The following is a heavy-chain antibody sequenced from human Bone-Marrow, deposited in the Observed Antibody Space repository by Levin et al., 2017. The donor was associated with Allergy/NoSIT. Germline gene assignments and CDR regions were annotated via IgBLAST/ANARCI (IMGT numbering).Heavy chain of an antibody. CDR3: ASAVGGPGSFYYFDY. Sequence: GESLKISCVVSGFNFSDYGKHWIRRTPGKGLEWVAVISNDGSEKYYADSVKGRFTISRDNSKHTLYLQMNGLRPEDTAVYFCASAVGGPGSFYYFDYWGQGTRVTVSS. J-gene: IGHJ4*02. V-gene: IGHV3-30*03. D-gene: IGHD3-10*01. CDR2: ISNDGSEK. CDR1: GFNFSDYG.